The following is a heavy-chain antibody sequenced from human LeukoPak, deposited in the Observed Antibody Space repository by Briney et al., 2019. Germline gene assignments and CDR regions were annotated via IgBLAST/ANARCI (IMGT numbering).Heavy chain of an antibody. Sequence: PSETLSLTCTVSGGSITSSYWSWIRQSPGKGLEWIGYIHYTGSTNYNPSLKSRVTISVDTSKNQFSLKLSSVTAADTAVYYCAGELGSSWTYWYFDLWGRGTLVTVSS. CDR1: GGSITSSY. J-gene: IGHJ2*01. D-gene: IGHD6-13*01. V-gene: IGHV4-59*01. CDR2: IHYTGST. CDR3: AGELGSSWTYWYFDL.